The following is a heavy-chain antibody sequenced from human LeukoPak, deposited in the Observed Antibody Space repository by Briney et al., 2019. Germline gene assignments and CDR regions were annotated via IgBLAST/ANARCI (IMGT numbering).Heavy chain of an antibody. V-gene: IGHV3-48*04. Sequence: GGSLRLSCAASGFTFSSYSMNWARQAPGKGLEWVSYISSSSTIYYADSVKGRFTISRDNAKNSLYLQMNSLRAEDTAVYYCARDRGSIAVAAQYFDYWGQGTLVTVSS. J-gene: IGHJ4*02. CDR3: ARDRGSIAVAAQYFDY. CDR2: ISSSSTI. D-gene: IGHD6-19*01. CDR1: GFTFSSYS.